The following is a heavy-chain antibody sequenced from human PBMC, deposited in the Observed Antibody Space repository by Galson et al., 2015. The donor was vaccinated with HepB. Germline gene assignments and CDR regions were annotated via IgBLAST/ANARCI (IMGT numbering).Heavy chain of an antibody. J-gene: IGHJ5*02. Sequence: SLRLSCAASGFHFSDYWMHWVRQAPGKGLEWVALLSSDGSRQFYADSVKGRFTISRDNSKNTLYLQMNSLRPEDTAVYYCARAGVHREFDPWGQGTLVTVSS. CDR2: LSSDGSRQ. V-gene: IGHV3-30-3*01. CDR3: ARAGVHREFDP. D-gene: IGHD2-21*01. CDR1: GFHFSDYW.